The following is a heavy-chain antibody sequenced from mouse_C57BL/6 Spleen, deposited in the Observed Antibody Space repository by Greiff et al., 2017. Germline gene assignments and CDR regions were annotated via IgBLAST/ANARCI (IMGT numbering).Heavy chain of an antibody. CDR3: ARRIYYGNYDYAMDY. Sequence: EVMLVESGGGLVQPGGSLKLSCAASGFTFSDYYMYWVRQTPEKRLEWVAYISNGGGSTYYPDTVKGRFTISRDNAKNTLYLQMSRLKSEDTAMYYCARRIYYGNYDYAMDYWGQGTSVTVSS. CDR1: GFTFSDYY. CDR2: ISNGGGST. D-gene: IGHD2-1*01. V-gene: IGHV5-12*01. J-gene: IGHJ4*01.